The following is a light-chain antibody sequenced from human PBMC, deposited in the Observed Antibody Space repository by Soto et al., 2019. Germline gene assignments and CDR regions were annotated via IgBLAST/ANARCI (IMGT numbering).Light chain of an antibody. V-gene: IGLV2-14*01. CDR2: DVS. Sequence: QSALTQPASVSGSPGQSIAISCTGTSSDVGGYNSVSWYQQYPGKAPKLMIHDVSNRPSGVSDRFSGSKSGNTASLTISGLQAEDEADYYCSSWTSSSSYVFGSGTKVTVL. J-gene: IGLJ1*01. CDR3: SSWTSSSSYV. CDR1: SSDVGGYNS.